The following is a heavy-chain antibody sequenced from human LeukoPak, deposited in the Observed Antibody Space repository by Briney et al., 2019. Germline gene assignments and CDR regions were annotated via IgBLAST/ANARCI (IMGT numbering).Heavy chain of an antibody. CDR3: ARAPSIAARGFDY. D-gene: IGHD6-6*01. J-gene: IGHJ4*02. Sequence: SETLSLTCADYGGSFSGYYWSWIRQPPGKGLEWIGEINHSGSTNYNPSLKSRVTISVDTSKNQFSLKLSSVTAADTAVYYCARAPSIAARGFDYWGQGTLVTVSS. CDR2: INHSGST. CDR1: GGSFSGYY. V-gene: IGHV4-34*01.